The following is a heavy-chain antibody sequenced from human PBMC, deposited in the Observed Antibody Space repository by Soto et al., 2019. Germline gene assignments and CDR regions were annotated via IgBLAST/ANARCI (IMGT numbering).Heavy chain of an antibody. J-gene: IGHJ3*02. D-gene: IGHD3-16*02. CDR2: IIPIFGTA. Sequence: RASVKVSCKASGGTFSSYAISWVRQAPGQGLEWMGGIIPIFGTANYAQKFQGRVTITADESTSTAYMERSSLRSEDTAVYYCARNGEAEGDYVWGSYPRGAFDIWGQGTMVTVSS. V-gene: IGHV1-69*13. CDR3: ARNGEAEGDYVWGSYPRGAFDI. CDR1: GGTFSSYA.